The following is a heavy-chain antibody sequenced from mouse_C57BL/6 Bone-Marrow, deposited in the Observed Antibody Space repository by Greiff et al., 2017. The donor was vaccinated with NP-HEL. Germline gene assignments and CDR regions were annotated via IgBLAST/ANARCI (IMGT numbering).Heavy chain of an antibody. CDR3: ARDEGYSNWGFAY. V-gene: IGHV7-1*01. CDR1: GFTFSDFY. CDR2: SRNKANDYTT. J-gene: IGHJ3*01. D-gene: IGHD2-5*01. Sequence: EVKLMESGGGLVQSGRSLRLSCATSGFTFSDFYMEWVRQAPGKGLEWIAASRNKANDYTTEYSASVKGRFIVSRDTSQSILYLQMNALRAEDTAIYYCARDEGYSNWGFAYWGQGTLVTVSA.